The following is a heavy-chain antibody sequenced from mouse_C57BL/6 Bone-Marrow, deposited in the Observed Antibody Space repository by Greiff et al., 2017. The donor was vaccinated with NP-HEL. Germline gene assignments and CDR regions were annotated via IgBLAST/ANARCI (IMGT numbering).Heavy chain of an antibody. V-gene: IGHV5-12*01. CDR2: ISNGGGST. Sequence: EVQLVESGGGLVQPGGSLKLSCAASGFTFSDYYMYWVRQTPEKRLEWVAYISNGGGSTYYPDTVKGRFTISRDNAKNTLYLQMGRLKSEDTAMYYCARHDYYGSSRWYFDVWGTGTTVTVSS. D-gene: IGHD1-1*01. CDR3: ARHDYYGSSRWYFDV. J-gene: IGHJ1*03. CDR1: GFTFSDYY.